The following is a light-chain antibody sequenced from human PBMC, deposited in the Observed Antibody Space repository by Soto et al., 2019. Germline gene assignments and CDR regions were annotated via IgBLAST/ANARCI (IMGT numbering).Light chain of an antibody. Sequence: INMTQSPSSLSASVGDRVTITCRASQRITTYLNWYQQKPGKAPKLLISTAATLQGGVPSRFSGSRSGTDFTLTITTLQPEDFATYFCQQSYSTPYTFGQGTKLEIK. V-gene: IGKV1-39*01. CDR1: QRITTY. CDR2: TAA. J-gene: IGKJ2*01. CDR3: QQSYSTPYT.